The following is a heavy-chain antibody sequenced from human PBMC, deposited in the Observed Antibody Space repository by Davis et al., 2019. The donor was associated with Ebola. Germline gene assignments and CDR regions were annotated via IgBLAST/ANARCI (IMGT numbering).Heavy chain of an antibody. V-gene: IGHV3-23*01. CDR1: GFTFRRHA. CDR2: ISDSGGRT. CDR3: AKGANSGSYERTFDY. D-gene: IGHD1-26*01. J-gene: IGHJ4*02. Sequence: GESLKISCVASGFTFRRHAMTWVRQAPGKGLEWVAAISDSGGRTYYADSVKGRFTISRDNSKNTLYLQMNSLRAEDTAVYYCAKGANSGSYERTFDYWGQGTLVTVSS.